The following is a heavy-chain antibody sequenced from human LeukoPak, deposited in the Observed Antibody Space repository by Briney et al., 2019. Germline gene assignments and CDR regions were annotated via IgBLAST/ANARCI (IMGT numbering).Heavy chain of an antibody. CDR1: GFTFSNYA. CDR3: AIGDSLGELSSSFEY. D-gene: IGHD3-16*02. Sequence: GRSLRLSCAASGFTFSNYAMHWVRQAPDKGLGWVAVVSYDGSNKYYADSVKGRFTVSRDNSKNTLYLQMNSLRAEDTAVYYCAIGDSLGELSSSFEYWGQGTLVTVSS. J-gene: IGHJ4*02. CDR2: VSYDGSNK. V-gene: IGHV3-30*04.